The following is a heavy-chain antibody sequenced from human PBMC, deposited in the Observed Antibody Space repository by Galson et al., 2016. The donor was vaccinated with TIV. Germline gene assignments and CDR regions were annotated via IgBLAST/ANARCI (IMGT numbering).Heavy chain of an antibody. CDR3: AKLPSSCFYDYYAFDG. Sequence: SLRLSCAASGFTFSGYAMTWVRQAPGKGLEWVSSISGSGDSIYYADSVKGRFTISRDNSKNTLFLQMNSLRVEDTAVYYCAKLPSSCFYDYYAFDGCGQDTTVTVSS. CDR1: GFTFSGYA. CDR2: ISGSGDSI. D-gene: IGHD2-15*01. J-gene: IGHJ6*02. V-gene: IGHV3-23*01.